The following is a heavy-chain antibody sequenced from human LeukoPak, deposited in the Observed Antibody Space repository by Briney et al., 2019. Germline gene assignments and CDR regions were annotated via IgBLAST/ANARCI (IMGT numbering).Heavy chain of an antibody. CDR3: ARGHPIVGATNPGDY. Sequence: ASVKVSCKASGYTFTSYGISWVRQAPGQGLEWMGWISAYNGNTNYAQKLQGRVTMTTDTSTSTAYMELRSLRSDDTAVYYCARGHPIVGATNPGDYWGQGTLVTVSS. J-gene: IGHJ4*02. CDR2: ISAYNGNT. D-gene: IGHD1-26*01. CDR1: GYTFTSYG. V-gene: IGHV1-18*01.